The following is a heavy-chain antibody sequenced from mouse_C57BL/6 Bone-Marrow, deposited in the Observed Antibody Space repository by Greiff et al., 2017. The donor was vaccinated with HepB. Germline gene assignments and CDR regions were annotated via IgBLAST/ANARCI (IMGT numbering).Heavy chain of an antibody. D-gene: IGHD1-1*01. V-gene: IGHV1-82*01. CDR3: ASGITTVVVDY. CDR2: IYPGDGDT. J-gene: IGHJ2*01. CDR1: GYAFSSSW. Sequence: VQLVESGPELVKPGASVKISCKASGYAFSSSWMNWVKQRPGKGLEWIGRIYPGDGDTNYNGKFKGKATLTADKSSSTAYMQLSSLTSEDSAVYFCASGITTVVVDYWGQGTTLTVSS.